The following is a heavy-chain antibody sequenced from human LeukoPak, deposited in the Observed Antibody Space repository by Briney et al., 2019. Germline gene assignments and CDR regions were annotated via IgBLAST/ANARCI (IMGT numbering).Heavy chain of an antibody. D-gene: IGHD3-9*01. Sequence: PSQTLSLTCTVSGGSISSGDYYWSWIRQPPGKGLEWIGYIYYSGSTYYNPSLKSRVTISVDTSKNQFSLKLSSVTAADTAVYYCARGTLRYFDWRIDYWGQGTLVTVSS. CDR3: ARGTLRYFDWRIDY. J-gene: IGHJ4*02. V-gene: IGHV4-30-4*01. CDR1: GGSISSGDYY. CDR2: IYYSGST.